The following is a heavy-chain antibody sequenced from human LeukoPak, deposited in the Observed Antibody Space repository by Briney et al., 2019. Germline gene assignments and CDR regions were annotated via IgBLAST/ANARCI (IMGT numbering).Heavy chain of an antibody. CDR1: GFTFSSYG. CDR2: INPSGGST. J-gene: IGHJ4*02. Sequence: PGGSLRLSCAASGFTFSSYGMHWVRQAPGQGLEWMGIINPSGGSTSYAQKFQGRVTMTRDTSTSTVYMELSSLRSEDTAVYYCARDFPYYGSGSLFDYWGQGTLVTVSS. D-gene: IGHD3-10*01. V-gene: IGHV1-46*01. CDR3: ARDFPYYGSGSLFDY.